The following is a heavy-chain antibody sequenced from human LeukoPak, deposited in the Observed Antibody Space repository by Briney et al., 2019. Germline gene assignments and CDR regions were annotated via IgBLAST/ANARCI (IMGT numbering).Heavy chain of an antibody. Sequence: EASVKVSCKVSGYTLTELSMHWVRQAPGEGLEWMGGFDPEDGETIYAQKFQGRVTMTEDTSTDTAYMELSSLRSEDTAVYYCARDRLDSSSWSYFDYWGQGTLVTVSS. J-gene: IGHJ4*02. CDR2: FDPEDGET. CDR3: ARDRLDSSSWSYFDY. V-gene: IGHV1-24*01. CDR1: GYTLTELS. D-gene: IGHD6-13*01.